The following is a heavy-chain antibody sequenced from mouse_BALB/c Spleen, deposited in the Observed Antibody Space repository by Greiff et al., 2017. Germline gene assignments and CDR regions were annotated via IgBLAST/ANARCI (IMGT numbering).Heavy chain of an antibody. CDR2: ISYSGST. D-gene: IGHD2-3*01. Sequence: EVQLQQSGPGLVKPSQSLSLTCTVTGYSITSDYAWNWIRQFPGNKLEWMGFISYSGSTSYNPSLKSRISITRDTSKNQFFLQLNSVTTEDTATYDCARWLLEGWYFDVWGAGTTVTVSS. J-gene: IGHJ1*01. CDR1: GYSITSDYA. CDR3: ARWLLEGWYFDV. V-gene: IGHV3-2*02.